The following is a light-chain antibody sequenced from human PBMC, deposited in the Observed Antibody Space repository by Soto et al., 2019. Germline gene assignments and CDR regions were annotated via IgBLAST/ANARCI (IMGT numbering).Light chain of an antibody. Sequence: EIVLTQSPATLSLSPGERATLSCRARQSVGSYLVWFQQKPGQAPRLLIYDASTRATGIADRFSGSGSGTDFTLTISSLEPEAFAVYYCQQRSDWPLTFGQATTLEI. J-gene: IGKJ2*01. CDR1: QSVGSY. CDR2: DAS. CDR3: QQRSDWPLT. V-gene: IGKV3-11*01.